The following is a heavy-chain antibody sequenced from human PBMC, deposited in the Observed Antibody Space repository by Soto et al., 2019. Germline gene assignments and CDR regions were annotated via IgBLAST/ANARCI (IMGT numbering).Heavy chain of an antibody. CDR2: MWYDGSNK. CDR1: GFTFSTYG. D-gene: IGHD2-15*01. V-gene: IGHV3-33*01. J-gene: IGHJ4*02. CDR3: ARDGWVVVAGLDY. Sequence: QVQLVESGGGVVQPGRSLRLSCAASGFTFSTYGMHWVRQAPGKGLEWVAGMWYDGSNKYYADSVKGRFTISRDNPKNTLYLQMNSLRAEDTAVYYCARDGWVVVAGLDYWGQGTLVTVSS.